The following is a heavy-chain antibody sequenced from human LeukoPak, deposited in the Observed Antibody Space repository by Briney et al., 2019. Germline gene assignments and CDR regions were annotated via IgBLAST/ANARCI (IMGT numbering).Heavy chain of an antibody. CDR1: GGSFSGYY. D-gene: IGHD3-10*01. CDR2: INHSGNT. V-gene: IGHV4-34*01. J-gene: IGHJ5*02. CDR3: ARRHGRLLWFGELLHNWFDP. Sequence: SETLSLTCAVYGGSFSGYYWSWIRQPPGKGLEWIGEINHSGNTNYNPSLKSRVTISVDTSKNQFSLKLSSVTAADTAVYYCARRHGRLLWFGELLHNWFDPWGQGTLVTVSS.